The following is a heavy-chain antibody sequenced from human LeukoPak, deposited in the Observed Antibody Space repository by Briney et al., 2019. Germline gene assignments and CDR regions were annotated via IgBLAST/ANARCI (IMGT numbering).Heavy chain of an antibody. CDR2: IYYSGRT. J-gene: IGHJ4*02. CDR3: ARRGSSWSQLDY. D-gene: IGHD6-13*01. V-gene: IGHV4-59*08. CDR1: GCSISSYY. Sequence: SETLSLTCTVSGCSISSYYWSWIRQPPGKGLEWIGYIYYSGRTNYNPSLKSRLTISVDTSKNQFSLKLSSVTAADTAVYYCARRGSSWSQLDYWGQGTLVTVSS.